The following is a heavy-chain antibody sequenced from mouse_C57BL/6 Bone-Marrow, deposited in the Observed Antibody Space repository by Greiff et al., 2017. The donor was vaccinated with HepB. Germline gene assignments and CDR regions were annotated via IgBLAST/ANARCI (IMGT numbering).Heavy chain of an antibody. CDR2: ISDGGSYT. J-gene: IGHJ3*01. D-gene: IGHD2-3*01. CDR1: GFTFSSYA. CDR3: ARHLSAY. Sequence: EVKLVESGGGLVKPGGSLKLSCAASGFTFSSYAMSWVRQTPEKRLEWVATISDGGSYTYYPDNVKGRFTISRDNAKNNLYLQMSHLKSEDTAMYYCARHLSAYWGQGTLVTVSA. V-gene: IGHV5-4*03.